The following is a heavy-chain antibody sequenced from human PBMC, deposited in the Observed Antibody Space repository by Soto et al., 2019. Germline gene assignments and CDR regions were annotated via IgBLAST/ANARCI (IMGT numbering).Heavy chain of an antibody. Sequence: ASVKVSCKASGYTFTSYGISWVRQAPGQGLEWMGWISAYNGNTNYAQKLQGRVTMTTDTSTSTAYMELRSLRSDDTAVYYCARDQVGSMFYYYGMDVWGQGTTVTVSS. CDR1: GYTFTSYG. J-gene: IGHJ6*02. V-gene: IGHV1-18*01. D-gene: IGHD1-26*01. CDR3: ARDQVGSMFYYYGMDV. CDR2: ISAYNGNT.